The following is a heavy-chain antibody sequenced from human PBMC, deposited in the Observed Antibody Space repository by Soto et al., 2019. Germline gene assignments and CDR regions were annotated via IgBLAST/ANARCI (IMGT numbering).Heavy chain of an antibody. V-gene: IGHV1-8*01. Sequence: QVQLVQSGAEVKKPGASVKVSCKASGYTFTSYDINWVRQATGQGLEWMGWMNPNSGNIGYAQKFQGRVTMTRNTXKSTAYMELSSLRSEDTAVYYCARSSAIFYYYGMDVWGQGTTVTVSS. CDR2: MNPNSGNI. CDR3: ARSSAIFYYYGMDV. J-gene: IGHJ6*02. D-gene: IGHD3-3*01. CDR1: GYTFTSYD.